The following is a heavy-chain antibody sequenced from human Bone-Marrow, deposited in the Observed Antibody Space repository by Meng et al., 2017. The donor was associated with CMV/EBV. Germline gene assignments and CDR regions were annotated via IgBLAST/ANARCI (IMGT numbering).Heavy chain of an antibody. CDR3: ARGLFEETWTATYFDY. D-gene: IGHD3/OR15-3a*01. J-gene: IGHJ4*02. CDR1: GFTVSSNY. Sequence: GGSLRLSCAASGFTVSSNYMSWVRQAPGKELEWVSDIYSGGRTYYADSVKGRFTISRDNSKNTLYLQMNSLRAEDTAVYYCARGLFEETWTATYFDYWGQGTLVTFSS. V-gene: IGHV3-53*01. CDR2: IYSGGRT.